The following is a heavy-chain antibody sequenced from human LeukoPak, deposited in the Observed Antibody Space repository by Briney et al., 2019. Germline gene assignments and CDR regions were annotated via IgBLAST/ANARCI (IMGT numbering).Heavy chain of an antibody. CDR1: GGSISSGSYY. D-gene: IGHD3-10*01. CDR3: ARGRGVETLNWFDP. Sequence: RSSETLSLTCTVSGGSISSGSYYCSWIRQPAGKGLEWIGRIYTSGSTNYNPSLKSRVTISVDTSKNQFSLKLSSVTAADTAVYYCARGRGVETLNWFDPWGQGTLVTVSS. V-gene: IGHV4-61*02. J-gene: IGHJ5*02. CDR2: IYTSGST.